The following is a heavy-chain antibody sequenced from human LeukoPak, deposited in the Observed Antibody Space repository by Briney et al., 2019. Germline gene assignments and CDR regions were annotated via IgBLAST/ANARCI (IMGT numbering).Heavy chain of an antibody. D-gene: IGHD6-19*01. V-gene: IGHV3-23*01. CDR3: AKDQSSGWSPPFDY. CDR2: ISVSGGST. Sequence: PGGSLRLSCAASGFTFSSYAMSWVRQAPGKGLEWVSAISVSGGSTYYADSVEGRFTISRDNSKNTLYLQMNSLRAEDTAVYYCAKDQSSGWSPPFDYWGQGTLVTVSS. J-gene: IGHJ4*02. CDR1: GFTFSSYA.